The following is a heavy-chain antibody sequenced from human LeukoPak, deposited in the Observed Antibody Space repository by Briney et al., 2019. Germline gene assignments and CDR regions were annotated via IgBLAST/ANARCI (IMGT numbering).Heavy chain of an antibody. CDR1: GDSIRTYY. CDR2: IYDTGST. D-gene: IGHD2-2*01. J-gene: IGHJ5*02. V-gene: IGHV4-59*08. CDR3: ARGPGSSTSWDWFDP. Sequence: PSGTLSLTCTVSGDSIRTYYWTWIRQPPGKGLEWIGYIYDTGSTNYNPSLKSRVVISVDTSKNQFSLKLSSVTAADTAVYYCARGPGSSTSWDWFDPWGQGTLVTVSS.